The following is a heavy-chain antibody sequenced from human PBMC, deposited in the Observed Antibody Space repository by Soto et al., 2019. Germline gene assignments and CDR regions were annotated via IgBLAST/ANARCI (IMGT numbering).Heavy chain of an antibody. Sequence: PGGSLRLSCAASGFTFSSYSMNWVRQAPGKGLEWVSSISSSSSYIYYADSVKGRFTISRDNAKNSLYLQMNSLRAEDTAVYYCARGSYGSGNWFDPWGQGTLVTVSS. CDR1: GFTFSSYS. CDR3: ARGSYGSGNWFDP. CDR2: ISSSSSYI. V-gene: IGHV3-21*01. D-gene: IGHD3-10*01. J-gene: IGHJ5*02.